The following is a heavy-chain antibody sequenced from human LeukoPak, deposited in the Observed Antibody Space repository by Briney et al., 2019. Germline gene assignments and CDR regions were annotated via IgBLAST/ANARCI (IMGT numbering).Heavy chain of an antibody. D-gene: IGHD4-17*01. J-gene: IGHJ4*02. V-gene: IGHV1-69*05. Sequence: SVKVSCKASGGTFSSYAISWVRQAPGQGLEWMGRIIRIFGTANYAQKFQGRVTITTDESTSTAYMELSSLRSEDTAVYYCARVDGHQGAYGDYPLGYWGQGTLVTVSS. CDR1: GGTFSSYA. CDR3: ARVDGHQGAYGDYPLGY. CDR2: IIRIFGTA.